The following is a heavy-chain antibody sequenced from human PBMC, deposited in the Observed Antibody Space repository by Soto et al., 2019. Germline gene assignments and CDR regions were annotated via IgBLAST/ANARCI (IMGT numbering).Heavy chain of an antibody. Sequence: QVQLQESGPGLVKPSQTLSLTCTVSGGSISSGDSYWSWIRQHPGKGLEWIGCVYYTGSTSYNPSLESRVTVSVDTSKNQVSLKLSSVTAADTAVYYCARESSAVRRHSTWGGAFDIWGQGTMVTVSS. CDR2: VYYTGST. D-gene: IGHD3-10*01. J-gene: IGHJ3*02. CDR1: GGSISSGDSY. CDR3: ARESSAVRRHSTWGGAFDI. V-gene: IGHV4-31*03.